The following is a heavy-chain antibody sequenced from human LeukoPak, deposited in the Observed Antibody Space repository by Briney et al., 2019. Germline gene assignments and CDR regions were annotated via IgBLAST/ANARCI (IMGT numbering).Heavy chain of an antibody. J-gene: IGHJ3*02. V-gene: IGHV3-23*01. CDR2: IDKSGVFT. D-gene: IGHD6-13*01. Sequence: GGSLRLSCAASGFAFNNYGMTWVRQAPGKGLDWVSGIDKSGVFTHYADSAKGRFTISRDNSKNTLYLELNSLRAEDTAVYYCARRIGYSSSWHDAFDIWGQGTMVTVSS. CDR1: GFAFNNYG. CDR3: ARRIGYSSSWHDAFDI.